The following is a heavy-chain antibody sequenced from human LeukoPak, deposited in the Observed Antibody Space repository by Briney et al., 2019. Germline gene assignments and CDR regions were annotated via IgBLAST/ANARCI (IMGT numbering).Heavy chain of an antibody. CDR2: IIPILGVA. CDR3: ARDQWQQPFDY. D-gene: IGHD6-13*01. Sequence: PVKISCKASLGTFSSYAISWVRQAPGQGLEWMGRIIPILGVANYAQKFQGRVTITADKSTSTAYMELSSLRSEDTAVYYCARDQWQQPFDYWGQGTLVTVSS. J-gene: IGHJ4*02. CDR1: LGTFSSYA. V-gene: IGHV1-69*04.